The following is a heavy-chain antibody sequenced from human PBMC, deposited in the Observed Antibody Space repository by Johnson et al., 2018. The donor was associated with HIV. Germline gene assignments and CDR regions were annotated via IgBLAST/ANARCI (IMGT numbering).Heavy chain of an antibody. CDR1: GFTFSSYA. V-gene: IGHV3-7*01. CDR3: ARPGIAAATPPRAFDI. CDR2: IKCDGSEK. J-gene: IGHJ3*02. Sequence: EVQLVESGGGVVQPGRSLRLSCAASGFTFSSYAMPWVRQAPEKGLEWVADIKCDGSEKYYVDSVKGRFTIYRDNAKNSLYLKMNSLRAEDKAVYYCARPGIAAATPPRAFDIWSQGTMVTVSS. D-gene: IGHD6-13*01.